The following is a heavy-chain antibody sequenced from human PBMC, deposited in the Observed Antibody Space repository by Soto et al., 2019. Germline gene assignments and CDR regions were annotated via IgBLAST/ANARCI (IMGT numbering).Heavy chain of an antibody. V-gene: IGHV1-18*01. D-gene: IGHD2-2*01. Sequence: KVSCKTSGYTFSNYGITWVRQAPGQPLEWLGWISLYSDGTNYAQKFQGRVSMTTDTSTTTAYMELRSLRSDDTAVYYCARVVPGAEAWFGPWGQGTLVTVSS. CDR3: ARVVPGAEAWFGP. CDR1: GYTFSNYG. CDR2: ISLYSDGT. J-gene: IGHJ5*02.